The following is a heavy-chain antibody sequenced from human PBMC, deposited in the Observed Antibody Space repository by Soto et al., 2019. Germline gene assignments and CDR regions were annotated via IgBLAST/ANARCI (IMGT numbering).Heavy chain of an antibody. V-gene: IGHV4-39*01. CDR1: GGSISSSSYY. Sequence: SETLSLTCTVSGGSISSSSYYWGWIRQPPGKGLEWIGSIYYSGSTYYNPSLKSRVTISVDTSKNQFSLKLSSGTAADTAVYYCATSPTIFGVVIIFGSYYFDYWGQGTLVTVSS. D-gene: IGHD3-3*01. CDR2: IYYSGST. CDR3: ATSPTIFGVVIIFGSYYFDY. J-gene: IGHJ4*02.